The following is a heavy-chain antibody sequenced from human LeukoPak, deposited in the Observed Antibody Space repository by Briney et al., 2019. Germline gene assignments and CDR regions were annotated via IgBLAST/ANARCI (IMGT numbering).Heavy chain of an antibody. D-gene: IGHD3-22*01. CDR3: ARDYRPFTSSGYYYVY. J-gene: IGHJ4*02. CDR1: GYAFTSCG. Sequence: ASVTLSCKAPGYAFTSCGISWVRLPPGQGLELMGWIGAYNGSTNYAQKLQGRVTMTTDTSTSTAYMELRSLRAHDKAVYYCARDYRPFTSSGYYYVYWGQGPLVTVFS. CDR2: IGAYNGST. V-gene: IGHV1-18*01.